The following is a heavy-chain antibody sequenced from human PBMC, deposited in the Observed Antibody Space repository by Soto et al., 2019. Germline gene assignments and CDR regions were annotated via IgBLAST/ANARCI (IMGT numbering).Heavy chain of an antibody. CDR3: ARRADCSGGSCDSRWFDP. D-gene: IGHD2-15*01. V-gene: IGHV5-51*01. CDR2: IYPGDSDT. Sequence: GESLKISCKGSGYSFTSYWIGWVRQMPGKGLEWMGIIYPGDSDTRYSPSFQGQVTISADKSISTAYLQWSSLKASDTAMYYCARRADCSGGSCDSRWFDPWGQGPLVTVSS. J-gene: IGHJ5*02. CDR1: GYSFTSYW.